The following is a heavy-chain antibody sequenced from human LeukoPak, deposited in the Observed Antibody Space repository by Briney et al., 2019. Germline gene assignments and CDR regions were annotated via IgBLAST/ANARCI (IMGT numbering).Heavy chain of an antibody. J-gene: IGHJ4*02. CDR2: ISAYNGNT. D-gene: IGHD3-9*01. V-gene: IGHV1-18*01. CDR1: GYTFTSYG. Sequence: ASVKVSCKASGYTFTSYGISWVRQAPGQGLEWMGWISAYNGNTNYAQKLQGRVTMTTDTSTSTAYMELRSLGSEDTAVYYCARVERYFDWLGFDYWGQGTLVTVSS. CDR3: ARVERYFDWLGFDY.